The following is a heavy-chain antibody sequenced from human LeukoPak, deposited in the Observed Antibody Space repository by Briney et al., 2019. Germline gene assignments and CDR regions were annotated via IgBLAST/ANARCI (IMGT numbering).Heavy chain of an antibody. J-gene: IGHJ4*02. CDR1: GFTFSSYS. D-gene: IGHD1-1*01. V-gene: IGHV3-21*01. CDR3: ARGRRGNAADY. CDR2: ISSSSSYI. Sequence: GGSLRLSCAASGFTFSSYSMNWVRQAPGKGLEWVSSISSSSSYIYYADSVKGRFTISRDNAKNSLYLQMNSLRAEDTAVYYCARGRRGNAADYWGQGTLVTVSS.